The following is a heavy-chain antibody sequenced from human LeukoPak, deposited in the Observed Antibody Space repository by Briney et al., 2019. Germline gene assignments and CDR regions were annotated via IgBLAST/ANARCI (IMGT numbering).Heavy chain of an antibody. CDR1: GFTFSNHA. J-gene: IGHJ6*03. CDR2: INGSGATT. CDR3: AKDPLYHYYMDV. D-gene: IGHD3-16*02. Sequence: GGSLRLSCAASGFTFSNHAMSWVRQAPGKGLEWVSGINGSGATTYYADSVNGRFTISRDNSKKTLYLHMNSLRVEDTAIYYCAKDPLYHYYMDVWGRGTSVTVSS. V-gene: IGHV3-23*01.